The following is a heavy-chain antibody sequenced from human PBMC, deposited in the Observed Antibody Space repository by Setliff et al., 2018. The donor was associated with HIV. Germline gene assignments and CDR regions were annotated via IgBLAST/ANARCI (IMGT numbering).Heavy chain of an antibody. CDR2: ISSHGGSA. J-gene: IGHJ4*02. V-gene: IGHV3-64*02. CDR1: GFIFSNYT. Sequence: PGGSLRLSCAASGFIFSNYTMHWARQAPGKGLEYVSAISSHGGSAYYADSVKGRFTISRDNSKNTLYLQMGSLRAEDMAVYFCAKTGNLWDLTDGLDYWGQGTLVTVSS. CDR3: AKTGNLWDLTDGLDY. D-gene: IGHD1-26*01.